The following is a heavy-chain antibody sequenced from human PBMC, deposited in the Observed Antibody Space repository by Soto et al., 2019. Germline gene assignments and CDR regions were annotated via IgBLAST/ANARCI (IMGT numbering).Heavy chain of an antibody. D-gene: IGHD6-19*01. CDR3: ARGNGSGWSSFDI. V-gene: IGHV1-2*04. J-gene: IGHJ3*02. CDR2: INPNSGGT. Sequence: ASVKVSCKASGYTFTGYYMHWVRQAPGQGLEWMGWINPNSGGTNYAQKFQGWVTMTRDTSISTAYMELSRLRSDDTAVYYCARGNGSGWSSFDILGQGTMVTVSS. CDR1: GYTFTGYY.